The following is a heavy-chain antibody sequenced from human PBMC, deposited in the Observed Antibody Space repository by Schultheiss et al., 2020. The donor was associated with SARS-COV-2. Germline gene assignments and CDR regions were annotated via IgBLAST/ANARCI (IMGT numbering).Heavy chain of an antibody. D-gene: IGHD3-10*01. CDR1: GYTFTGYY. CDR3: ARDTYYGSGSLS. CDR2: INPNSGGT. Sequence: GGSLRLSCKASGYTFTGYYMHWVRQAPGQGLEWMGWINPNSGGTNYAQKFQGRVTMTRDTSISTAYMELSRLRSDDTAVYYCARDTYYGSGSLSWGQGTLVTVSS. V-gene: IGHV1-2*02. J-gene: IGHJ5*02.